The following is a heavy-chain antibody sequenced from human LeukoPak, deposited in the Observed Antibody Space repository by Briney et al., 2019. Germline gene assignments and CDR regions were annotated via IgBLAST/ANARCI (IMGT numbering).Heavy chain of an antibody. CDR1: GFTFSSYW. V-gene: IGHV3-7*03. Sequence: GGSLRFSCAASGFTFSSYWMNWVRQAPGKGLEWVANIYEEGIVKNYVDSVKGRFTISRDNAKNSLYLQLNSLRAEDTAVYYCAKDLDWNFDYWGQGTLVTVT. D-gene: IGHD1-1*01. J-gene: IGHJ4*02. CDR3: AKDLDWNFDY. CDR2: IYEEGIVK.